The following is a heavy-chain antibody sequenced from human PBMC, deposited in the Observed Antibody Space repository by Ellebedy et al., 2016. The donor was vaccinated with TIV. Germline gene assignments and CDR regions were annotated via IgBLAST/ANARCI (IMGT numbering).Heavy chain of an antibody. CDR3: ARWCSSTSCPYYYGMDV. CDR2: INHSGST. Sequence: SETLSLXXAVYGGSFSGYYWSWIRQPPGKGLEWIGEINHSGSTNYNPSLKSRVTISVDTSKNQFSLKLSSVTAADTAVYYCARWCSSTSCPYYYGMDVWGQGTTVTVSS. D-gene: IGHD2-2*01. J-gene: IGHJ6*02. V-gene: IGHV4-34*01. CDR1: GGSFSGYY.